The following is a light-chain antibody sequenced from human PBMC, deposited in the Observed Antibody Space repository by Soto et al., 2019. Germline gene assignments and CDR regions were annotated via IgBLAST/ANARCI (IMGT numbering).Light chain of an antibody. CDR1: SSNIGRNT. CDR3: AAWDDSLSAVV. J-gene: IGLJ2*01. CDR2: SNN. V-gene: IGLV1-44*01. Sequence: QSVLTQPPSASETPGQRVTISCSGSSSNIGRNTVNWYQQLPGTAPRLFIYSNNERPSGVPDRFSGSKSGTSASLAISGLQSEDEANYYCAAWDDSLSAVVFGGGTKLTVL.